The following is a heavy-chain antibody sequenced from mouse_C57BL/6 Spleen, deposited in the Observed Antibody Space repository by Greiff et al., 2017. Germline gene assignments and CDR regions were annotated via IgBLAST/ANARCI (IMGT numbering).Heavy chain of an antibody. D-gene: IGHD2-3*01. CDR1: GFTFSSYA. Sequence: EVQLVESGEGLVKPGGSLKLSCAASGFTFSSYAMSWVRQTPEKRLEWVAYISSGGDYIYYVDTVKGRFTISRDNARNTLYLQMSSLKSEDTAMYYCTMGWLLPYYAMDYWDQGTSVTVSS. CDR2: ISSGGDYI. J-gene: IGHJ4*01. CDR3: TMGWLLPYYAMDY. V-gene: IGHV5-9-1*02.